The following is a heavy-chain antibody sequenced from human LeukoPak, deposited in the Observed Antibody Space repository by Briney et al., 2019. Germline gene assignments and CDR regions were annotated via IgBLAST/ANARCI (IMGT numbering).Heavy chain of an antibody. D-gene: IGHD3-16*01. Sequence: ASVKVSCKASGYTFTGYYMHWVRQAPGQGLEWMGWINPNSGGTNYAQKFQGRVTMTRDTSISTAYRELSRLRSDDTAVYYCARDLEYLYPGCAFDIWGQGTMVTVSS. CDR3: ARDLEYLYPGCAFDI. CDR2: INPNSGGT. CDR1: GYTFTGYY. V-gene: IGHV1-2*02. J-gene: IGHJ3*02.